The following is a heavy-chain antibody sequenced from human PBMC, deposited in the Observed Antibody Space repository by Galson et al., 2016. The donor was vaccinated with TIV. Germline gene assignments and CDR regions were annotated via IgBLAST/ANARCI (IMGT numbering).Heavy chain of an antibody. D-gene: IGHD6-13*01. CDR2: IGYDGITK. CDR1: GFSLNDYG. J-gene: IGHJ4*02. V-gene: IGHV3-33*01. Sequence: SLRLSCAVSGFSLNDYGTHWVRQAPGKGLEWVAVIGYDGITKYYADSVNGRFTISRDTSTNTLSLQMDSLTGEDTAMYYCARPAAFGTRIWYVFDSWGQGSMVTVSS. CDR3: ARPAAFGTRIWYVFDS.